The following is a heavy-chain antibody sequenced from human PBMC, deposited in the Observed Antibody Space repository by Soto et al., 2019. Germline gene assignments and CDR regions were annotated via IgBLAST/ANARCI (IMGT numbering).Heavy chain of an antibody. V-gene: IGHV4-31*03. CDR1: GGSISSGGYY. Sequence: QVQLQESGPGLVKPSQTLSLTCTVSGGSISSGGYYWSWIRQHPETGLEWIGYIFYSGSTDYNPSLKSRLSISIDTSKNHFSLRLRSVTPADTAVYYCARLSSWRAYLSSWGPGTLVTVSS. J-gene: IGHJ5*02. CDR3: ARLSSWRAYLSS. CDR2: IFYSGST.